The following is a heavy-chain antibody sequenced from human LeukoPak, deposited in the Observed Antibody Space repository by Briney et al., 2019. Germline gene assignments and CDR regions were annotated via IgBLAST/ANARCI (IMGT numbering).Heavy chain of an antibody. CDR2: INHSGST. CDR3: ARGRSGSQRDY. J-gene: IGHJ4*02. V-gene: IGHV4-34*01. CDR1: GGSFSGCY. Sequence: PSETLSLTCAVYGGSFSGCYWSWIRQPPGKGLEWIGEINHSGSTNYNPSLKSRVTISVDTSKNQFSLKLSSVTAADTAVYYCARGRSGSQRDYWGQGTLVTVSS. D-gene: IGHD1-26*01.